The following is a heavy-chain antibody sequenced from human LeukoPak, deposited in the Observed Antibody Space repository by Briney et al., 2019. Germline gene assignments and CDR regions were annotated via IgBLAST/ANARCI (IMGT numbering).Heavy chain of an antibody. V-gene: IGHV3-30-3*01. CDR3: ARVPPTGDHTGGY. CDR2: ISYDGSNK. Sequence: GGSLRLSCAASGFTFSSYAMHWVRQAPGRGLEWVAVISYDGSNKYYADSVKGRFTISRDNSKNTLYLQMNSLRAEDTAVYYCARVPPTGDHTGGYWGQGTMVTVSS. CDR1: GFTFSSYA. J-gene: IGHJ3*01. D-gene: IGHD7-27*01.